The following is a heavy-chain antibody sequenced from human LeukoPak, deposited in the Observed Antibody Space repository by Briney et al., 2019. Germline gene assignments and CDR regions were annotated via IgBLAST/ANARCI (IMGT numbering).Heavy chain of an antibody. D-gene: IGHD3-22*01. CDR3: ARTPIYYFDNSGYYN. CDR2: IYYSGRT. CDR1: GGSISSYY. J-gene: IGHJ4*02. Sequence: SETLSLTCTVSGGSISSYYWSWIRQPPGKGLEWIGYIYYSGRTNYNPSLKSRVTMSIDTSKNQFSLKLTSVTAADTAVYYCARTPIYYFDNSGYYNWGQGTLVTVSS. V-gene: IGHV4-59*12.